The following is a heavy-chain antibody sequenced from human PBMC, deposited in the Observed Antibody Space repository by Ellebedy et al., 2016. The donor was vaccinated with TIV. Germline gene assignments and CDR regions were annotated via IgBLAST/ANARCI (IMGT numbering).Heavy chain of an antibody. CDR2: MNPSGGTT. CDR1: GYILTSYY. J-gene: IGHJ4*02. D-gene: IGHD1-26*01. CDR3: ARGRSVGSHPFDN. Sequence: AASVKVSCKATGYILTSYYMHWVRQAPGQGLEWMGVMNPSGGTTLNPQKFQGRVKVTRDTSTSTIYMGLSSLTSDDTAVYYGARGRSVGSHPFDNWGQGTLDTVSS. V-gene: IGHV1-46*01.